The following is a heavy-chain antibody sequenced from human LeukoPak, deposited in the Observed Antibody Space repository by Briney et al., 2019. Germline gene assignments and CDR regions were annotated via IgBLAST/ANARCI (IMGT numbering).Heavy chain of an antibody. CDR3: ARFRHYYGSGSWFDP. Sequence: SETLSLTCAVYGGSFSGYYWSWIRQPPGKGLEWIGEINHSGSTNYNPSLKSRVTISVDTSKNQFSLKLSSVTAADTAVYYCARFRHYYGSGSWFDPWGQGTLVTVSS. J-gene: IGHJ5*02. CDR1: GGSFSGYY. D-gene: IGHD3-10*01. V-gene: IGHV4-34*01. CDR2: INHSGST.